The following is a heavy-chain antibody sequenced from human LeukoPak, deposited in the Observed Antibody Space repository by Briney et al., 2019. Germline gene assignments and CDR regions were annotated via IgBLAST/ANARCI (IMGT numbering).Heavy chain of an antibody. CDR2: ISGSGGST. D-gene: IGHD6-13*01. Sequence: GRSLRLSWAASGFTFSSYAMSWVRQAPGKGLEWVSAISGSGGSTYYADSVKGRFTISRDNSKNTLYLQMNSLRAEDTAVYYCASYGSSSWYYYYGMDVWGQGTTVTVSS. CDR1: GFTFSSYA. CDR3: ASYGSSSWYYYYGMDV. V-gene: IGHV3-23*01. J-gene: IGHJ6*02.